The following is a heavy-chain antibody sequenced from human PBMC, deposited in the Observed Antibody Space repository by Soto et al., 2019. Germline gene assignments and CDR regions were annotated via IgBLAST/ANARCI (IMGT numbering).Heavy chain of an antibody. CDR3: ARADPLFGYSSLQDFDI. Sequence: ASVKVSCKSSGYTFTSYYMHWVRQAPGQGLEWMGIINPSGGSTSYAQKFQGRVTMTRDTSTSTVYMELSSLRSEDTAVYYCARADPLFGYSSLQDFDIWGQGTMVTVSS. J-gene: IGHJ3*02. D-gene: IGHD5-18*01. CDR1: GYTFTSYY. CDR2: INPSGGST. V-gene: IGHV1-46*01.